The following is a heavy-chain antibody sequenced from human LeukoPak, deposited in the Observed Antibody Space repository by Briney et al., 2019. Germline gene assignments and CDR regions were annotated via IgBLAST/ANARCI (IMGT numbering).Heavy chain of an antibody. J-gene: IGHJ4*02. Sequence: GGSLRLSCAASGFTVSSNYMSWVRQAPGKGLEWVSVIYSGGSTYYADPVKGRFTISRDNSKNTLYLQMNSLRAEDTAVYYCARDDSSGYYSGFDYWGQGTLVTVSS. D-gene: IGHD3-22*01. CDR3: ARDDSSGYYSGFDY. CDR1: GFTVSSNY. CDR2: IYSGGST. V-gene: IGHV3-66*01.